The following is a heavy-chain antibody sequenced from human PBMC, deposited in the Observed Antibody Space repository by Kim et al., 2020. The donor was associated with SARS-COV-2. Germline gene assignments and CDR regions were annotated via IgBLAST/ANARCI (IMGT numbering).Heavy chain of an antibody. CDR1: GFTFSSYS. J-gene: IGHJ6*03. D-gene: IGHD3-3*01. V-gene: IGHV3-30*18. CDR2: ISYDGSNK. Sequence: GGSLRLSCAASGFTFSSYSMHWVRQAPGKGLEWVAVISYDGSNKYYADSVKGRFTISRDNSKNTLYLQMNSLRAEDTAVYYCAKDHRYYDFWSGYLNPAYYYYYYMDVWGKGTTVTVSS. CDR3: AKDHRYYDFWSGYLNPAYYYYYYMDV.